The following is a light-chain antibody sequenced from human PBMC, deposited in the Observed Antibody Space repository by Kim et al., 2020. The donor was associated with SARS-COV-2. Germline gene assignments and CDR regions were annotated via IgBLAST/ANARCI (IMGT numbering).Light chain of an antibody. CDR2: GAS. J-gene: IGKJ5*01. CDR3: QQYGTSPIT. Sequence: SPGERAALSCRASQVIMNRYLAWYQQKPGQTPRRLIYGASSRGTGIPDRFSVSGSGTDFSLTISGLETDDFAVYYCQQYGTSPITFGQGTRLEIK. V-gene: IGKV3-20*01. CDR1: QVIMNRY.